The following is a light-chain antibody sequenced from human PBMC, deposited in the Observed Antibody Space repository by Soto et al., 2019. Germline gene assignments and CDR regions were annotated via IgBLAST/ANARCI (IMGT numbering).Light chain of an antibody. V-gene: IGLV1-40*01. J-gene: IGLJ2*01. Sequence: QAVVTQPPSVSGAPGQRVTISCTGRSSNIGAGYDVHWYQQLPGTAPKLLIYGNSNRPSGVPDRFSGSKSGTSASLAITGLQAEDEADDYCQSYDSSLSGVVFGGGTKVTVL. CDR3: QSYDSSLSGVV. CDR1: SSNIGAGYD. CDR2: GNS.